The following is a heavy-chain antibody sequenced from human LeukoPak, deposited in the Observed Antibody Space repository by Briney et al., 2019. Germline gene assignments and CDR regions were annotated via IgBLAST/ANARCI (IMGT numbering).Heavy chain of an antibody. CDR1: GGTFSSYA. J-gene: IGHJ5*02. CDR3: ARGRVLGYCSSTSCLGDWFDP. D-gene: IGHD2-2*01. Sequence: ASVKVSCKASGGTFSSYAISWVRQAPGRGLEWMGGIIPIFGTANYAQKFQGRVTITADESTSTAYMELSSLRSEDTAVYYCARGRVLGYCSSTSCLGDWFDPWGQGTLVTVSS. CDR2: IIPIFGTA. V-gene: IGHV1-69*13.